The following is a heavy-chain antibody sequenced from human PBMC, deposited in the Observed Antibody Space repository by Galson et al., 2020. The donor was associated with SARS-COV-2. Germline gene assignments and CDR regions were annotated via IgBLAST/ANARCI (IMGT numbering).Heavy chain of an antibody. CDR3: ARDRRGGSYRVYYYGMDV. D-gene: IGHD1-26*01. V-gene: IGHV4-61*01. Sequence: SETLSLTCTVSGGSVSSGSYYWSWIRQPPGKGLEWIGYIYYSGSTNYNPSLKSRVTISVDTSKNQFSLKLSSVTAADTAVYYCARDRRGGSYRVYYYGMDVWGQGTTVTVSS. CDR2: IYYSGST. CDR1: GGSVSSGSYY. J-gene: IGHJ6*02.